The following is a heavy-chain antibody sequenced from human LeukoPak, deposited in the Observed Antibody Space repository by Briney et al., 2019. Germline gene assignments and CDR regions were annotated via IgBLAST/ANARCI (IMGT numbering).Heavy chain of an antibody. CDR1: GGSFSGYY. V-gene: IGHV4-34*01. CDR3: ARRTGSGAFDI. CDR2: INHSGST. Sequence: SETLSLTCAVYGGSFSGYYWSWIRQPPGKGLEWIGEINHSGSTNYNPSLKSRVTISVDTSKNQFSLKLSSVTAADTAVYYCARRTGSGAFDIWGQGTMVTVSS. D-gene: IGHD1-1*01. J-gene: IGHJ3*02.